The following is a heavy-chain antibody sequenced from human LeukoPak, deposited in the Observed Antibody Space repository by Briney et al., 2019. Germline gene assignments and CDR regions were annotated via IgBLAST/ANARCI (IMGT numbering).Heavy chain of an antibody. D-gene: IGHD5-18*01. J-gene: IGHJ4*02. V-gene: IGHV4-61*05. CDR1: GGSIRSSYYY. CDR2: IYYSGST. Sequence: SETLSLTCTVSGGSIRSSYYYWGWIRQPPGKGLEWIGYIYYSGSTNYNPSLKSRVTISVDTSKNQFSLKLSSVTAADTAVYYCARGRREYSCGQGTLVTVSS. CDR3: ARGRREYS.